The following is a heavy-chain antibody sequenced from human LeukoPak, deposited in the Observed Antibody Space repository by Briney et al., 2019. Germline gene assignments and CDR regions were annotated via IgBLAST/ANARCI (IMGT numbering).Heavy chain of an antibody. CDR3: ARATAENDH. Sequence: GASVKVSCKASVYTFTDYYMHWVRQAPGQGLEWMGWINPKTGGTSYAQKFQGRVTMTRDTSISTVNMELSRLTSDDTAVYYCARATAENDHWGQGTLVTVSS. V-gene: IGHV1-2*02. CDR2: INPKTGGT. CDR1: VYTFTDYY. J-gene: IGHJ4*02. D-gene: IGHD1-14*01.